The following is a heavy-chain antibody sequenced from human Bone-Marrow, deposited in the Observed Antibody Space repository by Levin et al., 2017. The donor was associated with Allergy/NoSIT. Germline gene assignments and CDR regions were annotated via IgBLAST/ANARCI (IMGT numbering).Heavy chain of an antibody. D-gene: IGHD3-10*01. CDR2: INQDGGER. Sequence: GGSLRLSCAASGFNTNIYWMAWVRQAPGKGLEWVANINQDGGERYYADSVKGRFTISRDSAETSLVLQMNTLRVEDTAVYYCATAFDGGFDIWGQGTLVTVSS. V-gene: IGHV3-7*01. CDR3: ATAFDGGFDI. CDR1: GFNTNIYW. J-gene: IGHJ5*02.